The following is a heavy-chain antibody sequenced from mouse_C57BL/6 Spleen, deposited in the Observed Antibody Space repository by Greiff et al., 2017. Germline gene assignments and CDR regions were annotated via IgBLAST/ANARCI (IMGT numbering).Heavy chain of an antibody. CDR2: ISDGGSYT. CDR3: ARVVTTGAMDY. CDR1: GFTFSSYA. J-gene: IGHJ4*01. V-gene: IGHV5-4*01. D-gene: IGHD2-3*01. Sequence: DVQLQESGGGSVKPGGSLKLSCAASGFTFSSYAMSWVRQTPEKRLEWVATISDGGSYTYYPDNVKGRFTISRDNAKNNLYLQMSHLKSEDTAMYYCARVVTTGAMDYWGQGTSVTVSS.